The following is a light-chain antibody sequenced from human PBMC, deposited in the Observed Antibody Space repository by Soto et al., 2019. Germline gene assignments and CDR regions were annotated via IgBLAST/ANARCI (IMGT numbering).Light chain of an antibody. V-gene: IGKV3-15*01. CDR2: GAS. J-gene: IGKJ2*01. Sequence: EIVMTQSPATLSVSPGERATLSCRASQSVSSNLAWYQQKPGQAPRLLIYGASTRATGIPARFSGSGSGKEFTLTISSLQSEDFAVYYCQQYNNWPPYTFGKGTKLEIK. CDR1: QSVSSN. CDR3: QQYNNWPPYT.